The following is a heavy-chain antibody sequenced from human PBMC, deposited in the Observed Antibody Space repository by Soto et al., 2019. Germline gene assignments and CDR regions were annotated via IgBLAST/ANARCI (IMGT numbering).Heavy chain of an antibody. CDR2: VYSSGST. Sequence: TISVRSSVFGGSSVNGDGYWSCIRKPPGKGLEWIGRVYSSGSTNANPSLKSRVTMSIDTSKNQFSLKLSAVTAADTAVYYCAMGGLIGGGDCIAIFAVWGQGTSVTGSP. D-gene: IGHD2-21*02. CDR1: GGSSVNGDGY. CDR3: AMGGLIGGGDCIAIFAV. J-gene: IGHJ6*01. V-gene: IGHV4-61*02.